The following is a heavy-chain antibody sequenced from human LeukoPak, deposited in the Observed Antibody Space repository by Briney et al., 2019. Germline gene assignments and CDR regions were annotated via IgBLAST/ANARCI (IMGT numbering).Heavy chain of an antibody. CDR2: IKQGGSEK. CDR3: TGSYYYDSSGYPSAFDI. Sequence: GGSLRLSCAVSGFTFSKNWMSWVRQAPGKGLEWVADIKQGGSEKNYVDSVKGRFTISRDNAKNSLYLQMNSLRAEDTALYYCTGSYYYDSSGYPSAFDIWAKGQWSPSLQ. CDR1: GFTFSKNW. D-gene: IGHD3-22*01. J-gene: IGHJ3*02. V-gene: IGHV3-7*03.